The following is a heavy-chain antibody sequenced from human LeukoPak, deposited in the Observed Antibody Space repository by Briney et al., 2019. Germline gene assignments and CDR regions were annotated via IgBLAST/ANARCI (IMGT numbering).Heavy chain of an antibody. D-gene: IGHD1-7*01. V-gene: IGHV1-46*01. J-gene: IGHJ4*02. CDR3: ARAPLGITGTTDYFDY. CDR2: INPSGGST. Sequence: ASVQVSCKSSGYTFTSYYMHWVRQAPGQGLEWTGIINPSGGSTSYAQKFQGRVTMTRDTSTSTVYMELSSLRSEDTAVYYCARAPLGITGTTDYFDYWGQGTLVTVSS. CDR1: GYTFTSYY.